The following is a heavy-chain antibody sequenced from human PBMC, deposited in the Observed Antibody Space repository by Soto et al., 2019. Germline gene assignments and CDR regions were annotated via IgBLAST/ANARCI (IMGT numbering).Heavy chain of an antibody. D-gene: IGHD6-19*01. V-gene: IGHV3-7*05. Sequence: GGSLRLSCAASGFTFSSYWMSWVRQAPGKGLEWVANIKQDGSEKYYVDSVKGRFTISRDNAKNSLYLQMNSLRAEDTAVYYCAREVRDGWYGDYYYGMDVWGQGTTVTVSS. CDR1: GFTFSSYW. CDR2: IKQDGSEK. CDR3: AREVRDGWYGDYYYGMDV. J-gene: IGHJ6*02.